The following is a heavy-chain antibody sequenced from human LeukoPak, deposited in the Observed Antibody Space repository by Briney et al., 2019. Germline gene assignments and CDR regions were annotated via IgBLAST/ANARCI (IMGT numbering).Heavy chain of an antibody. D-gene: IGHD2-2*01. V-gene: IGHV4-38-2*02. Sequence: SETLSLTCTVSGYSISSGYYWGWIRQPPGKGLEWIGSIYHSGSTYYNPSLKSRVTISVDTSKNQFSLKLSSVTAADTAVYYCAREVVVPAALPDAFDIWGQGTMVTVSS. CDR3: AREVVVPAALPDAFDI. J-gene: IGHJ3*02. CDR1: GYSISSGYY. CDR2: IYHSGST.